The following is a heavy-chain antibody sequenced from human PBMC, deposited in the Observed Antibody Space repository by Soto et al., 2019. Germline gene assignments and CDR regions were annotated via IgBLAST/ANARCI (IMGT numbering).Heavy chain of an antibody. CDR3: ARIRIEASVLDF. CDR1: GYTFTRYY. V-gene: IGHV1-2*02. CDR2: VNPYSGDT. J-gene: IGHJ4*02. D-gene: IGHD2-21*01. Sequence: QVPLLQSGAEVKKPGASVKVSCTTSGYTFTRYYIHWVRQAPGQGLEWIGWVNPYSGDTKYAQEFQGRVTLTRDTSINTAYMEFSSLRSDDTAVYYCARIRIEASVLDFWGQGTLVTASS.